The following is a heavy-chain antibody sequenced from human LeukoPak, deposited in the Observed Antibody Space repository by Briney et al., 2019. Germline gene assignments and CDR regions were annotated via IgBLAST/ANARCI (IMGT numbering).Heavy chain of an antibody. D-gene: IGHD3-9*01. CDR2: LSGRGSNA. V-gene: IGHV3-23*01. CDR1: GFNFSTYA. CDR3: VKGADILTGYSDDY. Sequence: GGSLRLSCAASGFNFSTYAMSWVRQAPAKGLEWVSALSGRGSNAYYADSVKGRFTISRDNSKNTLYLQMSSLRAEDTAVYYCVKGADILTGYSDDYWGQGTLVTVSS. J-gene: IGHJ4*02.